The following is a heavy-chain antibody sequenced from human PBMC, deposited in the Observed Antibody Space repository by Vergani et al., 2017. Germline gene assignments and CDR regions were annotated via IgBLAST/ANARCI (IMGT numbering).Heavy chain of an antibody. V-gene: IGHV4-61*02. Sequence: QVQLQESGPGLVKPSQTLSLTCTVSGGSISSGSYYWSWIRQPAGKGLEWIGRIYTSESTNYNPSLNSRVTISVDTSKNQFSLKLSSVTAADTALYYCARAPYCSSISCYRGHGMDVWGQGTTVTVSS. D-gene: IGHD2-2*01. CDR1: GGSISSGSYY. CDR2: IYTSEST. J-gene: IGHJ6*02. CDR3: ARAPYCSSISCYRGHGMDV.